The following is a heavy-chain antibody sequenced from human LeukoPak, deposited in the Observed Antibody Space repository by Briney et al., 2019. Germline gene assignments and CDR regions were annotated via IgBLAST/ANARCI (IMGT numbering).Heavy chain of an antibody. V-gene: IGHV3-66*02. J-gene: IGHJ4*02. Sequence: GGSLRLSCAASGFTVSSNYMSWVRQAPGKGLEWVSVIYSGGSTYYADSGKGRFTISRDNSKNTRYLQMNSLRAEDTAVYYCARNSWDYYGSGSFDYWGQGTLVTVSS. CDR3: ARNSWDYYGSGSFDY. CDR2: IYSGGST. D-gene: IGHD3-10*01. CDR1: GFTVSSNY.